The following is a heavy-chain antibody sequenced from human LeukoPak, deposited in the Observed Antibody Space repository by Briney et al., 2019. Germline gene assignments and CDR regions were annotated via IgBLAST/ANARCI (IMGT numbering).Heavy chain of an antibody. CDR1: GFTVSSNY. CDR2: IYSGGST. J-gene: IGHJ3*02. D-gene: IGHD2-2*02. V-gene: IGHV3-53*01. Sequence: PGGSLRLSCAASGFTVSSNYMSWVRQAPGKGLEWVSVIYSGGSTYYADSVKGRFTISRDNSKNTLYLQMNSLRAEDTAVYYCARDSGGYCSSTNCYKNPDAFDIWGQGTMVTVSS. CDR3: ARDSGGYCSSTNCYKNPDAFDI.